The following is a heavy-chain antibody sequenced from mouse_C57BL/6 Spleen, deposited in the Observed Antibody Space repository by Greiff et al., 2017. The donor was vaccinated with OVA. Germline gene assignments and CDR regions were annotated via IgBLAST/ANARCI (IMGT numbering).Heavy chain of an antibody. D-gene: IGHD2-4*01. Sequence: VKLQQPGAELVKPGASVKLSCKASGYTFTSYWMHWVKQRPGQGLEWIGMIHPNSGSTNYNEKFKSKATLTVDKSSSTAYMQLSSLTSEDSAVYYCARDPYDYDVDYWGQGTTLTVSS. CDR3: ARDPYDYDVDY. J-gene: IGHJ2*01. CDR2: IHPNSGST. CDR1: GYTFTSYW. V-gene: IGHV1-64*01.